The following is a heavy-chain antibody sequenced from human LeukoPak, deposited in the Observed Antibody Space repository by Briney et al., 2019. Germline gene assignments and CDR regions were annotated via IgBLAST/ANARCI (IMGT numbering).Heavy chain of an antibody. J-gene: IGHJ4*02. Sequence: PGGSLRLSCAASGFIFSSYAMSWVRHPPGKGLEWVSAISGSDGSTYYADSVKGRFTISRDNSKNTLFLQMNSLRAEDTAVYYCAKHQYSTGWYLNYWGQGTLDSVSS. V-gene: IGHV3-23*01. D-gene: IGHD6-19*01. CDR2: ISGSDGST. CDR3: AKHQYSTGWYLNY. CDR1: GFIFSSYA.